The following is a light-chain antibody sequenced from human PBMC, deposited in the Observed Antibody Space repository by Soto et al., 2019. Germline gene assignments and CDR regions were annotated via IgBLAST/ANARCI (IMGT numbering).Light chain of an antibody. J-gene: IGKJ5*01. Sequence: EIVLTQSPGTLSLSPGERATLSCRASQSVTTNYLAWYQQKPGRAPRLLIYGASSRVTGIPYRFSGSGSGTEFTLTIRRLEPEDFAVYYCQQYGSSPSSTFGQGTRLEIK. CDR1: QSVTTNY. V-gene: IGKV3-20*01. CDR3: QQYGSSPSST. CDR2: GAS.